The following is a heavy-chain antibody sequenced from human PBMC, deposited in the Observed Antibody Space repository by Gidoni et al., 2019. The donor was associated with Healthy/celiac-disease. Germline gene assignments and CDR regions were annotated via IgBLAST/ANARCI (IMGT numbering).Heavy chain of an antibody. CDR3: ASSTGYSSSWSTRGGRDY. CDR1: GGSFSGYY. CDR2: INHSGST. D-gene: IGHD6-13*01. Sequence: QVQLQQWGAGLLKPSETLSLTCAVYGGSFSGYYWSWIRQPPGKGLEWIGEINHSGSTNYNPSLKSRVTISVDTSKNQFSLKLSSVTAADTAVYYCASSTGYSSSWSTRGGRDYWGQGTLVTVSS. J-gene: IGHJ4*02. V-gene: IGHV4-34*01.